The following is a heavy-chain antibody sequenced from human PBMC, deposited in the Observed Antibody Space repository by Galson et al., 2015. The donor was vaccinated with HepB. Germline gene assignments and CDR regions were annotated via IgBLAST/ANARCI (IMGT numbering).Heavy chain of an antibody. V-gene: IGHV3-23*01. Sequence: SLRLSCAASGFTFGSTAMTWVRQAPGKGLEWVSGISANGGSRFYAESVKGRFTISSDNSKNTLSFQMNSLRAEDTAVYYCAKGYGLFDLWGQGTLVTVSS. CDR2: ISANGGSR. J-gene: IGHJ5*02. CDR3: AKGYGLFDL. CDR1: GFTFGSTA. D-gene: IGHD4-17*01.